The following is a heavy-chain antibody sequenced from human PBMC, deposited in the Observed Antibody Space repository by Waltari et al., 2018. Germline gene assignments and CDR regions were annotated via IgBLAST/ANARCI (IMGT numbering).Heavy chain of an antibody. CDR3: AKGFPHSPRID. V-gene: IGHV3-23*03. D-gene: IGHD2-15*01. CDR1: VFTFSSYA. CDR2: IYSGGSST. J-gene: IGHJ4*02. Sequence: EVQLLGSGGVLVPPGGSLRLSCAAPVFTFSSYAMSWFRQGPGKGRGWVSVIYSGGSSTYYADSVKGRFTISRDNSKNTLYLQMNSLRAEDTAVYYCAKGFPHSPRIDWGQGTLVTVSS.